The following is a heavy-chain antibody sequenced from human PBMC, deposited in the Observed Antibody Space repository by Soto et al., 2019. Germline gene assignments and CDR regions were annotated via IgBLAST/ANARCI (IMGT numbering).Heavy chain of an antibody. Sequence: GXSMKVSCKASGGTLSSHTINWVRQDPGQVLEWMGRIIXILGIXNNAKKFQGRXXITADKSXXKAYMELSSLRSEETAVYYCARDWHYDYGAFNIWGQGTMATVSS. CDR2: IIXILGIX. V-gene: IGHV1-69*04. CDR3: ARDWHYDYGAFNI. J-gene: IGHJ3*02. CDR1: GGTLSSHT. D-gene: IGHD4-17*01.